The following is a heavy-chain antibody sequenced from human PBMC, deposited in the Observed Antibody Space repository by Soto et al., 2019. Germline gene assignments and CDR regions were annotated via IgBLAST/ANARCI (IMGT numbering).Heavy chain of an antibody. CDR2: ISYDGSNK. D-gene: IGHD6-19*01. V-gene: IGHV3-30-3*01. CDR1: GFTFSSYA. CDR3: ARDRDPSSGWYWEGWNWFDP. Sequence: GGSLRLSCAASGFTFSSYAMHWVRQAPGKGLEWVAVISYDGSNKYYADSVKGRFTISRDNSKNTLYLQMNSLRAEDTAVYYCARDRDPSSGWYWEGWNWFDPWGQGTLVTVSS. J-gene: IGHJ5*02.